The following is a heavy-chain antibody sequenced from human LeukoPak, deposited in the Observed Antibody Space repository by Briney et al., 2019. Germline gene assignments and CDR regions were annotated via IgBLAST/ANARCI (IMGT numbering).Heavy chain of an antibody. Sequence: GGSLRLSCAASGFTFSSYWMSWVRQAPGKGLEWVANIKQDGSEKYYVDSVKGRFTISRDNAKNSLYLQMNSLRAEDTALYYCASSGWYDNWFDPWGQGTLVTVSS. J-gene: IGHJ5*02. CDR3: ASSGWYDNWFDP. V-gene: IGHV3-7*03. D-gene: IGHD6-19*01. CDR2: IKQDGSEK. CDR1: GFTFSSYW.